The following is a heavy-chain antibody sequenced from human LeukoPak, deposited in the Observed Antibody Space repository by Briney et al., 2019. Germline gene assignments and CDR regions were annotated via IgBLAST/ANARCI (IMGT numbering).Heavy chain of an antibody. D-gene: IGHD6-19*01. J-gene: IGHJ4*02. Sequence: GGSLRLSCAASGFTFSSYEMNWVHQAPGKGLEWVSYISSSGRTKHYADSVKGRFTISRDNAKNSLYLQMNSLRAEDTAVYYCASRSGSGWFHFDYWGQGTLVTVSS. V-gene: IGHV3-48*03. CDR1: GFTFSSYE. CDR3: ASRSGSGWFHFDY. CDR2: ISSSGRTK.